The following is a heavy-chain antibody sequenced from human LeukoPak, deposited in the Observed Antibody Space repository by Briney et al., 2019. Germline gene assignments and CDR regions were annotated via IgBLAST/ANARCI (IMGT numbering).Heavy chain of an antibody. CDR1: GFTLSSSP. CDR2: ISGAGGIT. J-gene: IGHJ5*02. CDR3: SKGPGYFLGFDP. D-gene: IGHD2/OR15-2a*01. V-gene: IGHV3-23*01. Sequence: GGSLRLSCAASGFTLSSSPVSWVRQAPGKGLEWVSSISGAGGITYYPDSVKGRFTISRDNSKNTLYLQMNSLRAEDTAVYYCSKGPGYFLGFDPWGQGTLVCVSS.